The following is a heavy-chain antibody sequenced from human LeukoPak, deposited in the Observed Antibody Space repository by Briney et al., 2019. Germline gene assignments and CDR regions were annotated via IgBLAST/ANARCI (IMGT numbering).Heavy chain of an antibody. CDR2: IYYSGST. J-gene: IGHJ5*02. D-gene: IGHD2-8*01. V-gene: IGHV4-31*03. Sequence: SQTLSLTCTVSGGSISSGGYYWSWIRQHPGKGLEWIGYIYYSGSTYYNPSLKSRVTISVDTSKNQFSLKLGSVTAADTAVYYCARENTLRGWFDPWGQGTLVTVSS. CDR3: ARENTLRGWFDP. CDR1: GGSISSGGYY.